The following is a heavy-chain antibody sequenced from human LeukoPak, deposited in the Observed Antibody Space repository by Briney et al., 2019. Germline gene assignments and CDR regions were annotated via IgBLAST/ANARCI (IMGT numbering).Heavy chain of an antibody. CDR3: ARVSVTLFGAVIILNAFDV. CDR1: GYTFINDG. CDR2: ISRYTGNT. Sequence: ASVKVSCKASGYTFINDGISWVRQAPGQGLEWMGWISRYTGNTNYALQLQGRVTMTTDTSTSTAYMELRSLRSDDTAVYYCARVSVTLFGAVIILNAFDVWGQGTMVTVSS. D-gene: IGHD3-3*01. J-gene: IGHJ3*01. V-gene: IGHV1-18*01.